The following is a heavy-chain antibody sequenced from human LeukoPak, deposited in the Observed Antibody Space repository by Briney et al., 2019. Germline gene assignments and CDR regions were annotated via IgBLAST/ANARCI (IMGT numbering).Heavy chain of an antibody. D-gene: IGHD3/OR15-3a*01. Sequence: SETLFLTCTVSGGAVGSSYWSWVRQPPGKGLQWIGYIYDIDRTNFNPSFESRVTISVDTPRSQFFLRLSSVTAADTAVYYCARGGTGHAGYFDDWGQGTLVTVSS. J-gene: IGHJ4*02. CDR2: IYDIDRT. CDR3: ARGGTGHAGYFDD. CDR1: GGAVGSSY. V-gene: IGHV4-59*02.